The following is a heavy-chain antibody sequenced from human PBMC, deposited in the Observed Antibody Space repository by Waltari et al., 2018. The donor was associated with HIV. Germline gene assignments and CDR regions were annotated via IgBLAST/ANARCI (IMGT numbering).Heavy chain of an antibody. V-gene: IGHV3-33*08. CDR1: GFTFSFSG. Sequence: QVQLVESGGGVVQPGRSLRLSCAVSGFTFSFSGPPWVRQAPGKGLEWVATIWFDGTKQYYADSVKGRFTISRDNSKNTLYLQMNSLNPEDTAMYYCARPKIETTRPDAFDVWGRGTMVTVSS. J-gene: IGHJ3*01. CDR2: IWFDGTKQ. CDR3: ARPKIETTRPDAFDV. D-gene: IGHD4-17*01.